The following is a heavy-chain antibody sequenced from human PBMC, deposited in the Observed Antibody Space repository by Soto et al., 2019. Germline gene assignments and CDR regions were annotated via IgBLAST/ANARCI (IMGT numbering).Heavy chain of an antibody. D-gene: IGHD3-10*01. J-gene: IGHJ4*01. CDR3: TTDYYITIVTVLFDY. CDR2: IKSKTDGGTT. V-gene: IGHV3-15*07. Sequence: PGGSLRLSCVGYGFTFNNAWIDWVRQAPGKGLEWVGRIKSKTDGGTTDFAATVKGRFAISRDDSKNMVYLQMNSLKTEDTAVYYCTTDYYITIVTVLFDYSGHGTLVTVSS. CDR1: GFTFNNAW.